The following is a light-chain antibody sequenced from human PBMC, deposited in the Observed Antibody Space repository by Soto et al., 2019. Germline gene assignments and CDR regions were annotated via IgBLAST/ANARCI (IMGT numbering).Light chain of an antibody. J-gene: IGKJ5*01. Sequence: IIMTQSPATLSVSPGERVTLSCRTSHSVNSHVAWYQQKPGQAPRLLLYGASTRATGIPVRFSGSGFGTEFTLTISSLQSEDFAVYYCKEYKNWPLFGQGTRLEIK. V-gene: IGKV3-15*01. CDR1: HSVNSH. CDR2: GAS. CDR3: KEYKNWPL.